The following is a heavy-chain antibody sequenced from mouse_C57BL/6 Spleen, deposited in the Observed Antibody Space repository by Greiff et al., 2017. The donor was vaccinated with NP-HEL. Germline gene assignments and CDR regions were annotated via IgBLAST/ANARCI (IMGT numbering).Heavy chain of an antibody. D-gene: IGHD1-1*01. Sequence: EVKLMESGGGLVKPGGSLKLSCAASGFTFSDYGMHWVRQAPEKGLEWVAYISSGSSTIYYADTVKGRFTISRDNAKNTLFLQMTSLRSEDTAMYYCAKVLITTVVATGAYWGQGTLVTVSA. CDR1: GFTFSDYG. V-gene: IGHV5-17*01. J-gene: IGHJ3*01. CDR2: ISSGSSTI. CDR3: AKVLITTVVATGAY.